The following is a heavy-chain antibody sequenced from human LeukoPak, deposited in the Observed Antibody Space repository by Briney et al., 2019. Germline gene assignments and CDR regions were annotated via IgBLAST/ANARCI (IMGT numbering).Heavy chain of an antibody. CDR2: IYYSGNT. CDR1: GGSISSYY. J-gene: IGHJ5*02. CDR3: ARHYQSSHYYGSGSYRNWFDP. V-gene: IGHV4-59*08. D-gene: IGHD3-10*01. Sequence: SETLSLTCTVSGGSISSYYWSWIRHPPGKGLEWIGYIYYSGNTNYNPALKSRVTISVDTSKKQFSLKLSSVTAADTAVYYCARHYQSSHYYGSGSYRNWFDPWGQGTLVTVSS.